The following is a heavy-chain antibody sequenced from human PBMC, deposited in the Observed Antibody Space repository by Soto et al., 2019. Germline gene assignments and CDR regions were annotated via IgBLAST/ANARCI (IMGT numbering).Heavy chain of an antibody. V-gene: IGHV3-21*01. D-gene: IGHD3-3*01. Sequence: GGSLRLSCAASGFTFSSYSMNWVRQAPGKGLEWVSSISSSSSYIYYADSVKGRFTISRDNAKNSLYLQMNSLRAEDTAVYYCARGDRKVDSITIFGVVIPFLYYFDYWGQGTLVTVSS. CDR3: ARGDRKVDSITIFGVVIPFLYYFDY. CDR1: GFTFSSYS. J-gene: IGHJ4*02. CDR2: ISSSSSYI.